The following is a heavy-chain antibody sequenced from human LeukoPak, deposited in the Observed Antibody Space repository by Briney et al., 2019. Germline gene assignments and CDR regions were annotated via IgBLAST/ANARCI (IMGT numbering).Heavy chain of an antibody. CDR1: GFTFSSYD. J-gene: IGHJ4*02. V-gene: IGHV3-13*01. D-gene: IGHD6-13*01. CDR2: IGTAGDT. CDR3: ARVAAAGKGFDH. Sequence: GGSLRLSCTASGFTFSSYDMHWVRQGTGKGLECVSAIGTAGDTYYGGSVKGRFTISRENAKNSLYLQMSSLRAGDTAVYYCARVAAAGKGFDHWGKGTLVTVSS.